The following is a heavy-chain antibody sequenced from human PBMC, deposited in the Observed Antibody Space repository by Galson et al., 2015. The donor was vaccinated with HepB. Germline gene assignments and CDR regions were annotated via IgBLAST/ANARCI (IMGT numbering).Heavy chain of an antibody. CDR2: ISYDGRKK. D-gene: IGHD4/OR15-4a*01. J-gene: IGHJ2*01. V-gene: IGHV3-30*04. Sequence: SLRLSCAASGFSFSLYGMHWVRQAPGKGLDWVAFISYDGRKKYDADSVKGRFTISRDNSKNTLYLQMNSLRPEDTAVYYCASLRYGDSYLDLWGRGTLVTVFS. CDR3: ASLRYGDSYLDL. CDR1: GFSFSLYG.